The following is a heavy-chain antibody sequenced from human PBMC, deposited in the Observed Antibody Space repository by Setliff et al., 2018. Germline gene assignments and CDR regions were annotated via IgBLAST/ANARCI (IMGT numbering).Heavy chain of an antibody. CDR1: GFTFSSYS. Sequence: PGGSLRLSCAASGFTFSSYSMNWVRQAPGKGLEWVSYISSGSSTIYYADSARGRFTISRDNAKNSLYLQMNSLRAEDTAVYYCARWTARAVDYWGQGTLVTVSS. V-gene: IGHV3-48*01. D-gene: IGHD6-6*01. CDR2: ISSGSSTI. CDR3: ARWTARAVDY. J-gene: IGHJ4*02.